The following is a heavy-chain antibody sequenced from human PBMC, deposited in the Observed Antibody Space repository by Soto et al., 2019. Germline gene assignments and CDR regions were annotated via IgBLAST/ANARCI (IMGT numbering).Heavy chain of an antibody. J-gene: IGHJ3*02. CDR1: GFTFSSYG. V-gene: IGHV3-30*18. CDR2: ISYDGSNK. D-gene: IGHD1-26*01. CDR3: AKGYSGSYFFFAPDAFDI. Sequence: GGSLRLSCAASGFTFSSYGMHWVRQAPGKGLEWVAVISYDGSNKYYADSVKGRFTISRDNSKNTLYLQMNSLRAEDTAVYYCAKGYSGSYFFFAPDAFDIWGQGTMVTVSS.